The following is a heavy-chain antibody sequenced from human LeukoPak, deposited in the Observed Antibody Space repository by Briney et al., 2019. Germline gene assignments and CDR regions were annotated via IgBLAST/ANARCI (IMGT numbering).Heavy chain of an antibody. CDR3: AREYYVWGSYRYSVGAFDI. J-gene: IGHJ3*02. CDR2: IYYGGST. CDR1: GGSISSSSYY. V-gene: IGHV4-39*07. Sequence: SETLSLTCTVSGGSISSSSYYWGWIRQPPGKGLEWIGSIYYGGSTYYNPSLKSRVTISVDTSKNQFSLKLSSVTAADTAVYYCAREYYVWGSYRYSVGAFDIWGQGTMVTVSS. D-gene: IGHD3-16*02.